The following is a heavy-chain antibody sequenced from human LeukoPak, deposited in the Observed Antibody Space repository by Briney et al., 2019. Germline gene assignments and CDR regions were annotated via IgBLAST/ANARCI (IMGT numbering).Heavy chain of an antibody. D-gene: IGHD3-22*01. CDR2: ISGSSRVI. V-gene: IGHV3-48*01. Sequence: GGSLRLSCAASGFTFNTYSMNWVRQAPGKGLEWVSYISGSSRVIYYADSVKGRFTISRDNAKNSLYLQMSSLRAGDTALYYCARERTYYYDSNPDYFDYWGQGTLVTVSS. CDR3: ARERTYYYDSNPDYFDY. CDR1: GFTFNTYS. J-gene: IGHJ4*02.